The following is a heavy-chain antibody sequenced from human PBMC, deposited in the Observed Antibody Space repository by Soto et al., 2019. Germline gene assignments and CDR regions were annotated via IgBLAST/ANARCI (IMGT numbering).Heavy chain of an antibody. CDR3: ARVTYSSSWYDFDD. D-gene: IGHD6-13*01. Sequence: GGSLRLSCAASGFTFSSYGMHWVRQAPGKGLEWVAVIWYDGSNKYYADSVKGRFTISRDNSKNTLYLQMNSLRAEDTAVYYCARVTYSSSWYDFDDWGKGTLVTVSS. J-gene: IGHJ4*02. CDR1: GFTFSSYG. CDR2: IWYDGSNK. V-gene: IGHV3-33*01.